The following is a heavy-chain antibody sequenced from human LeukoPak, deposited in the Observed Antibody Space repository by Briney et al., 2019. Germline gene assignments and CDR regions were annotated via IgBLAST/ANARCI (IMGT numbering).Heavy chain of an antibody. CDR2: IYHSGST. Sequence: PSETLSLTCTVSGYSISSGYYWGWIRQPPGQGLEWIGSIYHSGSTYYNPSLKSRVTISVDTSKNQFSLKLSSVTAADTAVYYCARAPAEAGTNSYYYYYMDVWGKGTTVTVSS. J-gene: IGHJ6*03. CDR1: GYSISSGYY. D-gene: IGHD6-19*01. V-gene: IGHV4-38-2*02. CDR3: ARAPAEAGTNSYYYYYMDV.